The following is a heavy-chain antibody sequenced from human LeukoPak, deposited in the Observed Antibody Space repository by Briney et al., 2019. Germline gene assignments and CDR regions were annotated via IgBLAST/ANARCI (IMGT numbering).Heavy chain of an antibody. CDR3: ARGGYFRPYDY. V-gene: IGHV3-7*03. Sequence: GGSLRLSCGASGFTFSNHWMSWVHQAPGKGLEWVATIKKDGGQKDYVDSVKGRFTVSRDSARTSLYLQMNSLTAEDTAVYFCARGGYFRPYDYWGQGTLVTVSS. D-gene: IGHD5-12*01. J-gene: IGHJ4*01. CDR2: IKKDGGQK. CDR1: GFTFSNHW.